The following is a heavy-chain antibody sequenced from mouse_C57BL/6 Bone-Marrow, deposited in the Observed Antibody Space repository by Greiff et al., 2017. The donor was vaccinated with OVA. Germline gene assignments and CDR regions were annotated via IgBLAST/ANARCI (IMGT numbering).Heavy chain of an antibody. CDR1: GFNIKDDY. CDR3: IYYYGSSDEGGYYFDY. Sequence: VQLQQSGAELVRPGASVKLSCTASGFNIKDDYMHWVKQRPEQGLEWIGWIDPENGDTEYASKFQGKATITADTSSNTAYLQLSSLTSEDTAVYYCIYYYGSSDEGGYYFDYWGQGTTLTVSS. J-gene: IGHJ2*01. V-gene: IGHV14-4*01. CDR2: IDPENGDT. D-gene: IGHD1-1*01.